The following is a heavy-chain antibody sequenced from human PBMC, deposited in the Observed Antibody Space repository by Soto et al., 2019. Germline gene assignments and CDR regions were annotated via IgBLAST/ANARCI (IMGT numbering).Heavy chain of an antibody. CDR2: ITGSGANT. CDR1: GFAFSSFS. V-gene: IGHV3-23*01. J-gene: IGHJ4*02. Sequence: GGSLRLSCAASGFAFSSFSMTWVRQAPGKGLEWVSSITGSGANTYYADSVKGRFTISRDTSQSAVYVQINSLRAEDTAVYYCVKHLGTKQYFFEYWGKGALVTVP. D-gene: IGHD2-8*01. CDR3: VKHLGTKQYFFEY.